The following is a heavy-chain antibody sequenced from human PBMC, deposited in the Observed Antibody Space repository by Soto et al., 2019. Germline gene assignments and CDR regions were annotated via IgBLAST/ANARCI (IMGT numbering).Heavy chain of an antibody. J-gene: IGHJ5*02. Sequence: PSETLSLTCAVYGGSFSGYYWSWIRQPPGKGLEWIGEINHSGSTNYNPSLKSRVTMSVDTSKHQFSLKLSSVTAADTAVYYCARGRGLGSLEWLLGYNWFDPWGQGTLVTVSS. CDR3: ARGRGLGSLEWLLGYNWFDP. D-gene: IGHD3-3*01. V-gene: IGHV4-34*01. CDR1: GGSFSGYY. CDR2: INHSGST.